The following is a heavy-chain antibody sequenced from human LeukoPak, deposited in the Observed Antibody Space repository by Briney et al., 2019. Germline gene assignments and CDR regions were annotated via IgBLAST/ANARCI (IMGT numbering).Heavy chain of an antibody. J-gene: IGHJ5*01. CDR2: IKQGGREE. CDR1: EFIFSDYW. Sequence: AGGSLRLSCVASEFIFSDYWMSWVRQAPGKGLEWVASIKQGGREEKYVGSVKGRFAISRDDAKSTLYLQMDSLSGDDTAVYYCARDNGGWFDSWGRGTLVTVSS. V-gene: IGHV3-7*03. CDR3: ARDNGGWFDS. D-gene: IGHD3-10*01.